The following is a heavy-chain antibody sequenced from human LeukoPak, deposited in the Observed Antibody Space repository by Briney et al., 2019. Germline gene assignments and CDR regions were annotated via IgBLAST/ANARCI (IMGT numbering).Heavy chain of an antibody. CDR1: GYTFTGYY. V-gene: IGHV1-2*02. J-gene: IGHJ3*02. Sequence: ASVTVSCMASGYTFTGYYMHWLRQAPGQGLEWMGWINPNSGGTNYAQKFQGRVTMARDTSISTAYMELSRLRTDDTAVYYCAREGGPIAAAASDAFDIWGEGTMVTVSS. CDR3: AREGGPIAAAASDAFDI. D-gene: IGHD6-13*01. CDR2: INPNSGGT.